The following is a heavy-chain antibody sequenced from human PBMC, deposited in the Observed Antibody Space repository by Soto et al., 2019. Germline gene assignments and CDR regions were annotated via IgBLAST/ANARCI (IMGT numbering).Heavy chain of an antibody. Sequence: QVQLVQSGAEVKKPGSSVKVSCKASGGTFSSYTISWVRQAPGQGLEWMGRIIPILGIASYAQKFQGRVTITADKSTSTAYMELSSLRSEDTAVYYCAHGRWEASSDDFRGWFDPLGQGTLVTVSS. CDR1: GGTFSSYT. V-gene: IGHV1-69*02. D-gene: IGHD3-22*01. CDR2: IIPILGIA. CDR3: AHGRWEASSDDFRGWFDP. J-gene: IGHJ5*02.